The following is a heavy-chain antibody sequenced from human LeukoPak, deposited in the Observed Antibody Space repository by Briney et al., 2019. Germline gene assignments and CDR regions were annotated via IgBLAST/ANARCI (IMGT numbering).Heavy chain of an antibody. CDR2: INPSGGST. Sequence: VASVKVSCKASGYTSTSYYMHWVRQAPGQGLEWMGIINPSGGSTSYAQKFQCRVTMTRDTPTSTVYMELSSMRSEDAAVYYCARDPRVSGCSSTSCYKNWFDPWGQGTLVTVSS. V-gene: IGHV1-46*01. CDR1: GYTSTSYY. J-gene: IGHJ5*02. D-gene: IGHD2-2*01. CDR3: ARDPRVSGCSSTSCYKNWFDP.